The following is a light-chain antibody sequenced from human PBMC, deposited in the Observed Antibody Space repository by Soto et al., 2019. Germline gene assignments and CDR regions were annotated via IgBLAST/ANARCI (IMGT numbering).Light chain of an antibody. V-gene: IGLV2-14*01. CDR1: SSDVGGYNY. Sequence: QSALTQPASVSGSPGQSITISCTGTSSDVGGYNYVSWYQQHPGKAPKLMIYEVSNRPSGVSSRFSGSKSGNTALVTISGLQADDEDDYCCSSYTGSSTLVFGGGTKLTVL. CDR2: EVS. CDR3: SSYTGSSTLV. J-gene: IGLJ3*02.